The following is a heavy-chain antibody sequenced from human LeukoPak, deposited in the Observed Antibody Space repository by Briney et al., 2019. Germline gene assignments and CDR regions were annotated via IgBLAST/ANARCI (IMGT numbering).Heavy chain of an antibody. CDR1: GYSSTNYW. J-gene: IGHJ4*02. CDR2: IYPGDSDT. CDR3: ARLAVPYCSSTSCPYYFDY. D-gene: IGHD2-2*01. V-gene: IGHV5-51*01. Sequence: GESLKISCKGSGYSSTNYWIGWVRQMPGKGLEWMGTIYPGDSDTRYSPSFQGQVTISADKSISTAYLQWSSLKASDTAMYYCARLAVPYCSSTSCPYYFDYWGQGTLVTVSS.